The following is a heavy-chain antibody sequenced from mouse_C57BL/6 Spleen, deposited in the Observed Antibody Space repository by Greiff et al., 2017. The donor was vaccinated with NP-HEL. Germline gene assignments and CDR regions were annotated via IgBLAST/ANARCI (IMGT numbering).Heavy chain of an antibody. CDR3: ASSHYGSSSYFDV. J-gene: IGHJ1*03. V-gene: IGHV3-6*01. CDR1: GYSITSGYY. D-gene: IGHD1-1*01. Sequence: DVKLVESGPGLVKPSQSLSLTCSVTGYSITSGYYWNWIRQFPGNKLEWMDYISYDGSNNYNQSLKNRISITRDTSKNQFFLKLNSVTTEDTATYYCASSHYGSSSYFDVWGTGTTVTVSS. CDR2: ISYDGSN.